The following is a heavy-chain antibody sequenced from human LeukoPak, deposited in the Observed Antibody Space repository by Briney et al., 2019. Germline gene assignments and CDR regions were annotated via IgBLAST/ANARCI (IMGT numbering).Heavy chain of an antibody. D-gene: IGHD6-13*01. Sequence: GESLKISFKGSGYRFTSYWIGWVRQMPGKGLEWMGIIYPGDSDTRYSPSFQGQVTISADKSISTAYLQWSSLKASDTAMYYCARQAAAGINWFDPWGQGTLVTVSS. CDR2: IYPGDSDT. J-gene: IGHJ5*02. V-gene: IGHV5-51*01. CDR1: GYRFTSYW. CDR3: ARQAAAGINWFDP.